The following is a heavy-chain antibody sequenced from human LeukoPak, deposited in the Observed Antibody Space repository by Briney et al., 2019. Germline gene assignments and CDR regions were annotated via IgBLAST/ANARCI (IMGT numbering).Heavy chain of an antibody. J-gene: IGHJ4*02. CDR2: MNPNSGNT. D-gene: IGHD1-26*01. CDR1: GYTFTSYD. CDR3: ARGETFCWSFFFFCF. V-gene: IGHV1-8*01. Sequence: GASVKVSCEASGYTFTSYDFNWVRQATGQGLEWMGWMNPNSGNTGYAQKFQGRVTMTRNTSISTAYMELSSLRSEDTAVYYCARGETFCWSFFFFCFWGQGTLVPLP.